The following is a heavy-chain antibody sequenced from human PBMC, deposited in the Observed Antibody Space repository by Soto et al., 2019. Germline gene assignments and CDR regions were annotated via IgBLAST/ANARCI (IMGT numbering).Heavy chain of an antibody. CDR1: GGSISSSSYY. V-gene: IGHV4-39*01. CDR2: IYYSGST. Sequence: PSETLFLTCTVSGGSISSSSYYWGWIRQPPGKGLEWIGSIYYSGSTYYNPSLKSRVTISVDTSKNQFSLKLSSVTAADTAVYYCARSRYDFWSGYHFDYWGQGTLVTVSS. D-gene: IGHD3-3*01. CDR3: ARSRYDFWSGYHFDY. J-gene: IGHJ4*02.